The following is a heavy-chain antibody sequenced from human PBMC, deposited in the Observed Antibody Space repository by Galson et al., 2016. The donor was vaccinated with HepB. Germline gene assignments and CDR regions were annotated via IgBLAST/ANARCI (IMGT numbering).Heavy chain of an antibody. D-gene: IGHD5-18*01. CDR2: ISTSGSII. J-gene: IGHJ4*01. Sequence: SLRLSCAASGFIFSDYYMSWIRQAPGKGLEWVSYISTSGSIIYYADSVKDRFTVSRDNAKNSLFLQMNSLRAEDTAVYYCARTWTQQNWGQGTLVTVSS. CDR1: GFIFSDYY. CDR3: ARTWTQQN. V-gene: IGHV3-11*01.